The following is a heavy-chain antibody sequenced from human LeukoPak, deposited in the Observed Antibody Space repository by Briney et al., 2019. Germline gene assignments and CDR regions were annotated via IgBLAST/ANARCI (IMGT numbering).Heavy chain of an antibody. CDR3: AREERRGYSYGYDY. V-gene: IGHV3-7*01. D-gene: IGHD5-18*01. Sequence: NINQDGSEKSYLDSVKGRFTISRDNARNSLYLQMNSLRAEDTAVYYCAREERRGYSYGYDYWGQGTLVTVSS. J-gene: IGHJ4*02. CDR2: INQDGSEK.